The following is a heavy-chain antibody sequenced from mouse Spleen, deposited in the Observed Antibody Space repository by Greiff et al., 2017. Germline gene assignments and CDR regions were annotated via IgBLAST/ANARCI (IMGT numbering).Heavy chain of an antibody. CDR2: IDPETGGT. Sequence: QVQLQQSGAELVRPGASVTLSCKASGYTFTDYEMHWVKQTPVHGLEWIGAIDPETGGTAYNQKFKGKAILTADKSSSTAYMELRSLTSEDSAVYYCTRRHYGSSPPFGYWGQGTLVTVSA. J-gene: IGHJ3*01. CDR1: GYTFTDYE. CDR3: TRRHYGSSPPFGY. V-gene: IGHV1-15*01. D-gene: IGHD1-1*01.